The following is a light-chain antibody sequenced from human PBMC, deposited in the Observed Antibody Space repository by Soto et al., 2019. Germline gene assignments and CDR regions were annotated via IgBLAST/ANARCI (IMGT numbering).Light chain of an antibody. CDR1: QSVSSSS. V-gene: IGKV3-20*01. Sequence: EIVLTQSPGTLSLFPGERATLSCRASQSVSSSSLAWYQQKPGQAPRLLIYGASSRATGIPDRFSGSGPGTDFTLTISRLEPEDFAVYYCQQYGSSPLTFGGGTKVDIK. J-gene: IGKJ4*01. CDR3: QQYGSSPLT. CDR2: GAS.